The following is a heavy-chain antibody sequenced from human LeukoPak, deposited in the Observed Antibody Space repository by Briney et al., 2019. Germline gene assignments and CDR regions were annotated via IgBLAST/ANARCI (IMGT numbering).Heavy chain of an antibody. J-gene: IGHJ4*02. CDR2: ITRSGGDT. CDR1: GFTFSNYA. D-gene: IGHD4-23*01. Sequence: GGSLRLSCEASGFTFSNYAMSWVRQAPGMGLEWVAAITRSGGDTYYADSVKGRFTIFRDNSKNTLSLQMNSLRAEDKAVYYCAKADYGGFAFDYWGQGTLVTVSS. V-gene: IGHV3-23*01. CDR3: AKADYGGFAFDY.